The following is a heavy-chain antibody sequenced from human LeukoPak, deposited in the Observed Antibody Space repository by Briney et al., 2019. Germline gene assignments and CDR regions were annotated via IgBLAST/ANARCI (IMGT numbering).Heavy chain of an antibody. CDR3: AKDRSYYDSSGYRYFDY. D-gene: IGHD3-22*01. Sequence: GGSLRLSCAASGFTFSSYAMSWVRHAPGKGLEWVSAISGSGGSTYYADSVKGRFTISRDNSENTLYLQMNSLRVEDTAVYYCAKDRSYYDSSGYRYFDYWGQGTLVPVSS. J-gene: IGHJ4*02. CDR2: ISGSGGST. CDR1: GFTFSSYA. V-gene: IGHV3-23*01.